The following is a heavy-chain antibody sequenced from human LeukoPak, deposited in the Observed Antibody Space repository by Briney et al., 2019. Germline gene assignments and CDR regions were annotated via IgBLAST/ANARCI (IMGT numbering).Heavy chain of an antibody. Sequence: GGSLRLSCAASGFISHDYSMHWVRQTPGKGLEWVSLISGDGVTTYYADSVKGRFTISRDNHEDSLYLQMNSLKPEDTAFYYCAKGVNTISFTFDYWGRGNLVTVSS. D-gene: IGHD3-22*01. CDR1: GFISHDYS. V-gene: IGHV3-43*02. J-gene: IGHJ4*02. CDR3: AKGVNTISFTFDY. CDR2: ISGDGVTT.